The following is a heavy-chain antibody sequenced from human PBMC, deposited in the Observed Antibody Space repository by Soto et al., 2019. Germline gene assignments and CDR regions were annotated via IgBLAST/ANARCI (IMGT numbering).Heavy chain of an antibody. CDR1: GFTFSSYA. CDR2: ISGSGGST. V-gene: IGHV3-23*01. D-gene: IGHD2-15*01. CDR3: AKDIFSVVVAASYYYYYYMDV. J-gene: IGHJ6*03. Sequence: PGGSLRLSCAASGFTFSSYAMSWVRQAPGKGLEWVSAISGSGGSTYYADSVKGRFTISRDNSKNTLYLQMNSLRAEDTAVYYCAKDIFSVVVAASYYYYYYMDVWGKGTTVTVSS.